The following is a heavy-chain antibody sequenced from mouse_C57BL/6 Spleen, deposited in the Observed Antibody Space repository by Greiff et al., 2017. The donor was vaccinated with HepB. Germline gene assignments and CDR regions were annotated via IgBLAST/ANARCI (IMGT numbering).Heavy chain of an antibody. V-gene: IGHV5-17*01. CDR1: GFTFSDYG. J-gene: IGHJ2*01. CDR3: ARPRKNYDDDVGY. D-gene: IGHD2-4*01. CDR2: ISSGSSTI. Sequence: EVMLVESGGGLVKPGGSLKLSCAASGFTFSDYGMHWVRQAPEKGLEWVAYISSGSSTIYYADTVKGRFTISRDNAKNTLFLQMTSLRSEDTAMYYCARPRKNYDDDVGYWGQGTTLTVSS.